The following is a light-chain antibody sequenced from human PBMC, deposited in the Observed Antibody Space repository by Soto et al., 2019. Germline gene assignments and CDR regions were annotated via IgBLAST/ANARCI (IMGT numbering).Light chain of an antibody. CDR3: QQSYSTPPG. J-gene: IGKJ5*01. CDR1: QSFRGL. Sequence: EIVLTQSPVTLSLSPGERATLSCRASQSFRGLLAWYQQKPGQAPRLLIYDAYNRATGIPPRFSGSGSGTDFTLTISSLQPEDFATYYCQQSYSTPPGFGQGTRLEIK. CDR2: DAY. V-gene: IGKV3-11*01.